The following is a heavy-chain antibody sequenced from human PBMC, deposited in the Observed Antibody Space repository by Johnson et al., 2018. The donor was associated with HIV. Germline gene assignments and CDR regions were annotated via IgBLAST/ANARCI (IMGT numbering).Heavy chain of an antibody. CDR2: ITSTTDAGIT. Sequence: VQLVESGGGLVQPGGSLRLSCAASGFTLSNAWMSWVRQAPGKGLDWVGRITSTTDAGITDYAAPVKGRFTISRDESKTTLYLQSNSMKTEDTAVYYCTTDHYFLDALDIWGQGTMVTISS. D-gene: IGHD2/OR15-2a*01. J-gene: IGHJ3*02. V-gene: IGHV3-15*01. CDR3: TTDHYFLDALDI. CDR1: GFTLSNAW.